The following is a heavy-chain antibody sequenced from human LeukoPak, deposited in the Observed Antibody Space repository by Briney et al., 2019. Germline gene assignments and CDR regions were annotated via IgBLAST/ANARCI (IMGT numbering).Heavy chain of an antibody. V-gene: IGHV4-4*02. CDR2: IYHSGST. CDR1: GGSISSSNW. D-gene: IGHD3-10*01. Sequence: PSETLSLTCAVSGGSISSSNWWSWVRQPPGKGLEWIGEIYHSGSTNYNPSLKSRVTMSVDKSKNQFSLKLSSVTAADTAVYYCARDRGDYYGMDVWGQGTTVTVSS. J-gene: IGHJ6*02. CDR3: ARDRGDYYGMDV.